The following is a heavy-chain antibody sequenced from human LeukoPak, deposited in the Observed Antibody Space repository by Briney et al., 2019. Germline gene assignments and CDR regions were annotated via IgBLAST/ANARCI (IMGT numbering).Heavy chain of an antibody. V-gene: IGHV3-15*07. CDR3: TTGGSVIVAGTRAFDI. CDR2: IKSEIDGGTT. D-gene: IGHD5-12*01. Sequence: GGSLRLSCAASYFTFTNTWMNWVRQAPGKGLEWVGRIKSEIDGGTTDYAAPVQGRFTISRDGSQATLYLQMNSLKTEDTAVYYCTTGGSVIVAGTRAFDIWGQGTLVTVSS. CDR1: YFTFTNTW. J-gene: IGHJ3*02.